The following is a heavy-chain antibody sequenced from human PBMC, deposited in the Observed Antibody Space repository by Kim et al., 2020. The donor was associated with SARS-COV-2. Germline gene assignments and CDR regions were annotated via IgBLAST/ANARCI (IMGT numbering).Heavy chain of an antibody. CDR1: GGSISSSSYY. CDR2: IYYSWST. D-gene: IGHD6-6*01. V-gene: IGHV4-39*01. J-gene: IGHJ6*02. CDR3: ARRMGQLVRSYYYGMDV. Sequence: SETLSLTCTVSGGSISSSSYYWGWIRQPPGKGLEWIGSIYYSWSTYYNPSLKSRVTISVDTSKNQFSLKLSSVTAADTAVYYCARRMGQLVRSYYYGMDVWGQGTTVTVSS.